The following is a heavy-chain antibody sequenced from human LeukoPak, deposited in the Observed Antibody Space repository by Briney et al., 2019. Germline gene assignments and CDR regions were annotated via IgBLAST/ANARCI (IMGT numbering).Heavy chain of an antibody. D-gene: IGHD3-22*01. CDR1: GFTLDNYG. CDR3: ATRGTYYYDNSGYWGFDY. CDR2: ISGSGGGT. V-gene: IGHV3-23*01. Sequence: PGGSLRLSCAVSGFTLDNYGMNWVRQAPGKGLEWVSAISGSGGGTYYADSVKGRFTISRDNSKNTLYLQMNSLRAEDTAVYYCATRGTYYYDNSGYWGFDYWGQGTLVTVSS. J-gene: IGHJ4*02.